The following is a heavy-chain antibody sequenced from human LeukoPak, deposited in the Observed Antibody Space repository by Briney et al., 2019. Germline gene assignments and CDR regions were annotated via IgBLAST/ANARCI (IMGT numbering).Heavy chain of an antibody. V-gene: IGHV4-59*01. CDR1: GGSISSYY. J-gene: IGHJ4*02. CDR3: ARATAMVTYYFDY. Sequence: PSETLSLTCTVSGGSISSYYWSWIRQPPGKGLEWIGYIYYSGSTNYNPSLKSRVTISVDTSKNQFSLKLSSVTAADTAVYYCARATAMVTYYFDYWGQGTLVTVSS. D-gene: IGHD5-18*01. CDR2: IYYSGST.